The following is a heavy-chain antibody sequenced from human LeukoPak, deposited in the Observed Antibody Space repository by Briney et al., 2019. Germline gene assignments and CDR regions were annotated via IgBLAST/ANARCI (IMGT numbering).Heavy chain of an antibody. V-gene: IGHV4-59*11. D-gene: IGHD3/OR15-3a*01. Sequence: SETLSLTCNVSGESISSHYWSWTRQSPGKGLEWIGYITNSGTTKFNPSLKSRVTISVDTSKNQFSLKLSSVTAADTAVYYCARVRGGGLVIISRKINWFDPWGQGTLVTVSS. CDR3: ARVRGGGLVIISRKINWFDP. CDR2: ITNSGTT. CDR1: GESISSHY. J-gene: IGHJ5*02.